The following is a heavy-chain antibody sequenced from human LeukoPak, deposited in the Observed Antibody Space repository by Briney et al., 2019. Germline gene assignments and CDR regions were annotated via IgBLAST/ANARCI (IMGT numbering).Heavy chain of an antibody. CDR2: INHSGST. CDR1: GGSFSGYY. Sequence: SETLSLTCAVYGGSFSGYYWSWIRLPPGKGLEWIGEINHSGSTNYNPSLKSRVTISVDTSKNQFSLKLTSVTAADTAVYYCARRHFTGDGHQGESIYYGTDVWGQGTTVTVSS. J-gene: IGHJ6*02. V-gene: IGHV4-34*01. CDR3: ARRHFTGDGHQGESIYYGTDV. D-gene: IGHD5-24*01.